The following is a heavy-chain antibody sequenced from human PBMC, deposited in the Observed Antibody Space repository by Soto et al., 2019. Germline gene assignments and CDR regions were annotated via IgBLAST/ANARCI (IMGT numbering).Heavy chain of an antibody. CDR1: GISLSTSGVG. J-gene: IGHJ3*02. CDR2: IYWNDDK. CDR3: ARGLATLPVFAFDI. V-gene: IGHV2-5*01. Sequence: GSGPTLVNPTQTLTLTCTLSGISLSTSGVGLGWIRQTPGKALEWLALIYWNDDKHYNPSLRTRLTITKDTSKNQAVLTMTNMDPVDTATYYCARGLATLPVFAFDIWDQGTVVTV. D-gene: IGHD6-6*01.